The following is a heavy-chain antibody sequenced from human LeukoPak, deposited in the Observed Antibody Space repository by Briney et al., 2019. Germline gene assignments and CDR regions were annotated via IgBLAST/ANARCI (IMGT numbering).Heavy chain of an antibody. CDR2: INQDGSVE. CDR3: ASLMTTVTIPDY. Sequence: GGSLRLSCAASGFPISNYWMNWVRQAPGEGLEWVANINQDGSVEHYVDSVKGRFTISRDNTKNSLYLQMNSLRAEDTAVYYCASLMTTVTIPDYWGQGTLVTVSS. V-gene: IGHV3-7*02. D-gene: IGHD4-17*01. J-gene: IGHJ4*02. CDR1: GFPISNYW.